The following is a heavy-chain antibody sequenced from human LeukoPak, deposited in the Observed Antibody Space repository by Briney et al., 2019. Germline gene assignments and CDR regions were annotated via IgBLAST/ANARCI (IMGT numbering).Heavy chain of an antibody. CDR2: ISGSDGTT. D-gene: IGHD2-15*01. J-gene: IGHJ4*02. CDR3: ARSPYCSGGSCYFGYFDY. Sequence: GGSLRLSCAASGFTFSSYAMSWVRQAPGKGLEWVSAISGSDGTTYYADSVKGRFTISRDNSKNTLYLQMNSLRAEDTAVYYCARSPYCSGGSCYFGYFDYWGQGTLVTVSS. V-gene: IGHV3-23*01. CDR1: GFTFSSYA.